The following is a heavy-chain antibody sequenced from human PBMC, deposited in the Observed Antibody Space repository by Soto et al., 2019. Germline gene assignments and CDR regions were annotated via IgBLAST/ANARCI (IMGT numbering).Heavy chain of an antibody. V-gene: IGHV4-30-2*01. CDR2: IYHSGST. CDR1: GGSISSGGYS. CDR3: ARAIAASGFDY. Sequence: PSETLSLTCAVSGGSISSGGYSWSWIRQPPGKGLEWIGYIYHSGSTYYNPSLKSRVTISVDRSKNQFSLKLSSVTAADTAVYCCARAIAASGFDYWVQGTLATV. D-gene: IGHD6-6*01. J-gene: IGHJ4*02.